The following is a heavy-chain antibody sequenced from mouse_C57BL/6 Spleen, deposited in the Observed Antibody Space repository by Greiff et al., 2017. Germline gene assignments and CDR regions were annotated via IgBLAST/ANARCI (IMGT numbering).Heavy chain of an antibody. J-gene: IGHJ3*01. V-gene: IGHV1-72*01. CDR3: ASPYGSSYEWFAY. CDR1: GYTFTSYW. Sequence: QVQLQQPGAELVKPGASVKLSCKASGYTFTSYWMHWVKQRPGRGLEWIGRIDPNSGGTKYNEKFKSKATLTVYKPSSTAYMQLSSLTSEDSAVYYCASPYGSSYEWFAYWGQGTLVTVSA. D-gene: IGHD1-1*01. CDR2: IDPNSGGT.